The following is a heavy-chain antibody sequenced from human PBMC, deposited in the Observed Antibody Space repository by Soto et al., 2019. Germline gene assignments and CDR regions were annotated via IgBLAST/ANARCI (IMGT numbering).Heavy chain of an antibody. V-gene: IGHV1-18*01. Sequence: QVHLVQSGAEVKKPGASVKVSCKASGYTFTSYGITWVRQAHGQGLEWKGWISAHNGNTDYAQKLQGRVIVTRDTSTSTAYMELRSLISDDTAVYYCARGRYGDYWGQGALVTVSS. CDR3: ARGRYGDY. J-gene: IGHJ4*02. CDR2: ISAHNGNT. CDR1: GYTFTSYG. D-gene: IGHD1-1*01.